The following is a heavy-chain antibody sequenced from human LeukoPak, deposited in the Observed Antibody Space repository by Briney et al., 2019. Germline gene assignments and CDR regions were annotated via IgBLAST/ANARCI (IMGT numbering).Heavy chain of an antibody. Sequence: PGGSLRLSCVGSGFTFSSYGMHWVRQAPGKGLEWVAVISYDGNKKYYGDSVKGRFSISRDNSKDTAFLQMNSLKPEDTAVYFCAKDSSNGAGYGDFAPFDYWGQGTLVTVSS. J-gene: IGHJ4*02. CDR2: ISYDGNKK. CDR1: GFTFSSYG. D-gene: IGHD4-17*01. V-gene: IGHV3-30*18. CDR3: AKDSSNGAGYGDFAPFDY.